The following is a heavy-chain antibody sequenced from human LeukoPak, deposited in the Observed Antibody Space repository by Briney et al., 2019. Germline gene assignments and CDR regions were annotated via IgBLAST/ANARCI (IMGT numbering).Heavy chain of an antibody. CDR1: GFTFSSYS. CDR3: ARKTFNPYYFDY. CDR2: IYSSGTT. D-gene: IGHD2/OR15-2a*01. Sequence: GGSLRLSCAASGFTFSSYSMNWVRQAPGKGLDWVSVIYSSGTTFYADSVKGRFIISRDNSKNTLSLQMNSLRAEDTAVYYCARKTFNPYYFDYWGQGTLVTVSS. V-gene: IGHV3-66*01. J-gene: IGHJ4*02.